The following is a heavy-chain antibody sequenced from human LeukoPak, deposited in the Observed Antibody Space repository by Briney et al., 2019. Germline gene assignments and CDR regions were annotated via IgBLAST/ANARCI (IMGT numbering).Heavy chain of an antibody. J-gene: IGHJ4*02. CDR2: ISSSSSTI. CDR3: AKDGMRDKWNYVRSFDY. V-gene: IGHV3-48*01. CDR1: GFTFSSYS. D-gene: IGHD1-7*01. Sequence: QAGGSLRLSCAASGFTFSSYSMNWVRQAPGKGLQWVSYISSSSSTIYYADSVKGRFTISRDNSKNMLYLQMNSLRAEDTAVYYCAKDGMRDKWNYVRSFDYWGQGTLVTVSS.